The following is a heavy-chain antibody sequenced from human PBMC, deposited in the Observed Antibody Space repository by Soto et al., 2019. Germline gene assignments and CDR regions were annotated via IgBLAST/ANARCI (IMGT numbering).Heavy chain of an antibody. CDR3: AREDYRFYYYYYGMDV. Sequence: PGGSLRLSCAASGFTFSSYWMSWVRQAPGKGLEWVANIKQDGSEKYYVDSVKGRFTISRDNAKNSLYLQMNSLRAEDTAVYYCAREDYRFYYYYYGMDVWGQGTTVTVSS. D-gene: IGHD4-17*01. J-gene: IGHJ6*02. V-gene: IGHV3-7*03. CDR1: GFTFSSYW. CDR2: IKQDGSEK.